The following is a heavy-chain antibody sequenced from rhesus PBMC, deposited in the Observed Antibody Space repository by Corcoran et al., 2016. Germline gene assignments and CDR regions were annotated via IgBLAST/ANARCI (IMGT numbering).Heavy chain of an antibody. D-gene: IGHD4-35*01. CDR2: IYGGSGST. Sequence: QVQLQESGPGGVKPSETLSLTCAVSGGSISGYYLWSWIRQPPGKGLEWIGYIYGGSGSTSYNPSLKRRVIISITTSKNQFSLKRSSVTAADAAVYCCARERLAMTTVTTGGFDYWGQGVLVTVSS. CDR3: ARERLAMTTVTTGGFDY. CDR1: GGSISGYYL. V-gene: IGHV4S7*01. J-gene: IGHJ4*01.